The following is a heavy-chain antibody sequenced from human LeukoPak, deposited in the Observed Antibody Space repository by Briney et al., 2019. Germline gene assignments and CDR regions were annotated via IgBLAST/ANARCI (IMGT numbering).Heavy chain of an antibody. Sequence: GGSLRLSCAASGFSFSSYGMHWVRQAPGKGLEWVAFIRYDGSNKYYADSVKGRFTISRDNSKNTLYLQMNSLRAEDTAVYYCAKVLVAIFGVVITYPDYYYMDVWGKGTTVTVSS. CDR1: GFSFSSYG. CDR3: AKVLVAIFGVVITYPDYYYMDV. D-gene: IGHD3-3*01. J-gene: IGHJ6*03. V-gene: IGHV3-30*02. CDR2: IRYDGSNK.